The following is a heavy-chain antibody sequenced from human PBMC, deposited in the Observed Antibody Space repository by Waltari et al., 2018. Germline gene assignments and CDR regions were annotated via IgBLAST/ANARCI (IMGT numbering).Heavy chain of an antibody. J-gene: IGHJ5*02. CDR3: AKDRTGTTLDNWFDP. CDR1: GFTFSSYG. CDR2: IRYDGSNK. D-gene: IGHD1-7*01. Sequence: QVQLVESGGGVVQPGGSLRLSCAASGFTFSSYGMHWVRQAPGKGLEWVAFIRYDGSNKYYADSVKGRFTISRDNSKNTLYLQMNSLRAEDTAVYYCAKDRTGTTLDNWFDPWGQGTLVTVSS. V-gene: IGHV3-30*02.